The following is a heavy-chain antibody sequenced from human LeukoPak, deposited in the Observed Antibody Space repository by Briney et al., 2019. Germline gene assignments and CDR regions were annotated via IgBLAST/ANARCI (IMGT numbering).Heavy chain of an antibody. Sequence: GESLKISCKGSGYSFTSNWIGWVRQMPGKGLEWMGIIYPGDSETTYSPSFQGQVTISADKSITTAYLQWSSLKASDTAMYYCARRQGCSSTSCPPDYWGQGTLVTVSS. CDR2: IYPGDSET. J-gene: IGHJ4*02. D-gene: IGHD2-2*01. CDR1: GYSFTSNW. CDR3: ARRQGCSSTSCPPDY. V-gene: IGHV5-51*01.